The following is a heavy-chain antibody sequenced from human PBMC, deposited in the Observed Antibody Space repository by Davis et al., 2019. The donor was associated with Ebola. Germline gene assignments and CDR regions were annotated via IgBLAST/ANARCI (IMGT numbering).Heavy chain of an antibody. D-gene: IGHD3-3*01. CDR1: GFTFSSYG. V-gene: IGHV3-30*18. J-gene: IGHJ6*04. CDR3: AKVIRDFWSGYLYYYYGMDV. CDR2: ISYDGSNK. Sequence: GGSLRLSCAASGFTFSSYGMHWVRQAPGKGLEWVAVISYDGSNKYYADSVKGRFTISRDNSKNTLYLQMNSLRAEDTAVYYCAKVIRDFWSGYLYYYYGMDVWGKGTTVTVSS.